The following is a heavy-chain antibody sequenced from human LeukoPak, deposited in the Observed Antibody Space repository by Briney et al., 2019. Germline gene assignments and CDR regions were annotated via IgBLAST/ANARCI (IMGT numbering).Heavy chain of an antibody. D-gene: IGHD3-22*01. CDR2: INHSGST. Sequence: NPSETLSLTCAVYGGSFSGYYWSWIRQPPGKGLEWIGEINHSGSTNYNPSLKSRVTISVDTSKNQFSLKLSSVTAADTAVYYCARGYYYDSSGYPSPGGDYWGQGTLVTVSS. V-gene: IGHV4-34*01. J-gene: IGHJ4*02. CDR1: GGSFSGYY. CDR3: ARGYYYDSSGYPSPGGDY.